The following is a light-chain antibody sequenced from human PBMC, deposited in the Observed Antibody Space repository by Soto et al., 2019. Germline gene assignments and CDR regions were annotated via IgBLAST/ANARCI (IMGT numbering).Light chain of an antibody. V-gene: IGKV3-15*01. CDR1: QSVSSN. J-gene: IGKJ4*01. CDR3: QQYNNWLPLT. Sequence: EIVMTQSPATLSVSAGERAALSCRASQSVSSNLAWYQQKPGQAPRLPIYGASTRATGIPARFSGSGSGTEFTLTISSLQSEDFAVYYCQQYNNWLPLTFGGGTKVDIK. CDR2: GAS.